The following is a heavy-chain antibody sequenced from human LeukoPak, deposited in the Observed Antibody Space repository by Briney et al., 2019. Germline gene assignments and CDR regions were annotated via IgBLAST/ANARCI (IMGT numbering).Heavy chain of an antibody. CDR3: ARDSGGWYSMMLDY. CDR1: GFTFSSYW. D-gene: IGHD6-19*01. V-gene: IGHV3-7*05. J-gene: IGHJ4*02. CDR2: IKQDGSEK. Sequence: VGSLILSCAASGFTFSSYWMSWVRQAPGKGLEWVANIKQDGSEKYYVDSVKGRFTISRDNAKNSLYLQMNSLRAEDTAVYYCARDSGGWYSMMLDYWGQGTLVTVSS.